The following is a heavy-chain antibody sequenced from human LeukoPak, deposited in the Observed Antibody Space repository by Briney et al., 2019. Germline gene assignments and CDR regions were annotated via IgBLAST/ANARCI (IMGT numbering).Heavy chain of an antibody. Sequence: GGSLRLSCAASGFTVSSNYMSWGRQAPGKGLEWVSVIYSGGSTYYADSVKGRFTISRDNSKNTLYLQMNSLRAEDTAVYYCARDSHYDSSGYSFYYYYGMDVWGQGTTVTVSS. V-gene: IGHV3-66*01. CDR1: GFTVSSNY. CDR2: IYSGGST. J-gene: IGHJ6*02. CDR3: ARDSHYDSSGYSFYYYYGMDV. D-gene: IGHD3-22*01.